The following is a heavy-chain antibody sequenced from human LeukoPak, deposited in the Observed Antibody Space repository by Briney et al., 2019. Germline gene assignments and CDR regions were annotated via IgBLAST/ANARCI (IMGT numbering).Heavy chain of an antibody. CDR1: GFTLSNYA. D-gene: IGHD3-10*01. Sequence: GGSLRLSCVASGFTLSNYAMTWVRQTPGKGLEWVSGIRGSGGGTYYTDSVKGRFTISRDNAKNTLYLQMNSLRAEDTAVYYCAKRGVVVRGVLFGFHKEAYYFDHWGQGSLVTVSS. CDR3: AKRGVVVRGVLFGFHKEAYYFDH. V-gene: IGHV3-23*01. J-gene: IGHJ4*02. CDR2: IRGSGGGT.